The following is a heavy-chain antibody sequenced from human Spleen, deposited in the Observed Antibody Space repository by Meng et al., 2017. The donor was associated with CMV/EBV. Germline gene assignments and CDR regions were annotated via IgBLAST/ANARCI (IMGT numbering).Heavy chain of an antibody. CDR2: INHSGST. CDR1: GGSFSGYY. Sequence: SETLSLTCTVYGGSFSGYYWSWIRQPPGKGLEWIGEINHSGSTNYNPSLKSRVTISVDTSKNQFSLKLSSVTAADTAVYYCARVRVRAGYSSSWYVDYFDYWGQGTLVTVSS. V-gene: IGHV4-34*01. CDR3: ARVRVRAGYSSSWYVDYFDY. D-gene: IGHD6-13*01. J-gene: IGHJ4*02.